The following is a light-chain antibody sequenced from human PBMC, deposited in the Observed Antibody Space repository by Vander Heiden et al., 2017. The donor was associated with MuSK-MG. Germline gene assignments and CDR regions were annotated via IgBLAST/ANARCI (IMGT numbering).Light chain of an antibody. J-gene: IGKJ1*01. V-gene: IGKV3-15*01. CDR1: QSVSSN. Sequence: TVLPQSPAPLSVSPGERATLSCRASQSVSSNLAWYQQKPGQAPRLLIYGASTRATGIPARVSGSGSGTEFTLTISSLQSEDFAVYYCQQYNNWPPAFGQGTKVEIK. CDR2: GAS. CDR3: QQYNNWPPA.